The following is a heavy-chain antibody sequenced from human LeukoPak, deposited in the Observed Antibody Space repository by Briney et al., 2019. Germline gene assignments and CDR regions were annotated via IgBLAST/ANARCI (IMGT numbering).Heavy chain of an antibody. CDR2: IYYSGST. V-gene: IGHV4-61*05. CDR1: GGSISSSSYY. CDR3: ARRNNWNYVTAFDI. D-gene: IGHD1-7*01. J-gene: IGHJ3*02. Sequence: PSETLSLTCTVSGGSISSSSYYWGWIRQPPGKGLEWIGYIYYSGSTNYNPSLKSRVTISVDTSKNQFSLKLSSVTAADTAVYYCARRNNWNYVTAFDIWGQGTMVTVSS.